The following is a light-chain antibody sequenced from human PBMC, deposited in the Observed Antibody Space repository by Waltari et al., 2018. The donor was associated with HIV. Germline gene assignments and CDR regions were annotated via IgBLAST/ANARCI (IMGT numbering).Light chain of an antibody. CDR3: CSYASSTTYV. Sequence: QSALTQPASVSGSPGQSLTISCPGTSRAVCRYNLVSWFQHHPGRVPKLIIYEVNKRPSGISTRFSGSKSDNLASLTISGLQADDEADYYCCSYASSTTYVFGTGTKVTVL. V-gene: IGLV2-23*02. CDR2: EVN. J-gene: IGLJ1*01. CDR1: SRAVCRYNL.